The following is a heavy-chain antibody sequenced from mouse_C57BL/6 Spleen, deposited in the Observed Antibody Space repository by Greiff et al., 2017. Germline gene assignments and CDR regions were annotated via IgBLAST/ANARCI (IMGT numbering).Heavy chain of an antibody. J-gene: IGHJ4*01. Sequence: QVQLQQSGAELARPGASVKLSCKASGYTFTSYGISWVKQRPGQGLEWIGEIYPRSGNTYYNEKFKGKATLTADKSSSTAYMELRSLTSEDSAVYFCARGDYDAMDYWGQGTSVTVSA. V-gene: IGHV1-81*01. CDR1: GYTFTSYG. CDR3: ARGDYDAMDY. CDR2: IYPRSGNT.